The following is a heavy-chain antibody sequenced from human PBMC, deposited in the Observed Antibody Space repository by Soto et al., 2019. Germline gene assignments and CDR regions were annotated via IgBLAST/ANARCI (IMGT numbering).Heavy chain of an antibody. V-gene: IGHV4-59*01. CDR1: GCSIRCDH. Sequence: SETLSLTCTVLGCSIRCDHWSWFRQPPGKGLEWVGYIYYTGSTNYNPSLMSRVTISVDTSKTQFSLDLGSVTAADTAGYFCGASYYAIFPGHFAFDNWGHGTMVTVS. CDR2: IYYTGST. J-gene: IGHJ3*02. D-gene: IGHD3-9*01. CDR3: GASYYAIFPGHFAFDN.